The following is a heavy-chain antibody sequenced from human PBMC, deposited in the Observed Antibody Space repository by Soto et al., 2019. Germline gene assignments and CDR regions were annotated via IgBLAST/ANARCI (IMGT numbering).Heavy chain of an antibody. D-gene: IGHD2-2*01. CDR3: ATGVVPAAKWGYYRYGMDV. CDR2: ISSGGFTT. Sequence: QVQLVESGGGLVKPGGSLRLSCAASGFTFSEHFMSWVRQAPGKGLEWVSYISSGGFTTYYADSVKGRFTTSWDKAKNSLYLQMNTLSVQDTAVYYCATGVVPAAKWGYYRYGMDVWGQGTTVNVSS. V-gene: IGHV3-11*01. CDR1: GFTFSEHF. J-gene: IGHJ6*02.